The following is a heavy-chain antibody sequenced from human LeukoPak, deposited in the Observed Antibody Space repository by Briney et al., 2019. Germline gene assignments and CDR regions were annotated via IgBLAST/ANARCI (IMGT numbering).Heavy chain of an antibody. CDR2: IYYSGST. CDR1: GGSISSGDYY. V-gene: IGHV4-61*08. J-gene: IGHJ4*02. Sequence: SETLSLTCTVSGGSISSGDYYWSWIRQPPGKGLEWIGYIYYSGSTNYNPSLKSRVTISVDTSKNQFSLKLSSVTAADTAVYYCARGRADYDFWSGYYTLPTFDYWGQGTLVTVSS. D-gene: IGHD3-3*01. CDR3: ARGRADYDFWSGYYTLPTFDY.